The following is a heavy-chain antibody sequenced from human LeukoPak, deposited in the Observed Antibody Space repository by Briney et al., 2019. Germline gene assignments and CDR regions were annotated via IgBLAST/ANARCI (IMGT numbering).Heavy chain of an antibody. Sequence: GASVKVSCKASGGTFSSYAISWVRQAPGQGLEWMGGIIPIFGTANYAQKFQGRVTITADESTSTAYMELSSLRSEDTAVYYCARATLRYCSSTSCYKGAIFDYWGQGTLVTVSS. D-gene: IGHD2-2*02. CDR1: GGTFSSYA. CDR3: ARATLRYCSSTSCYKGAIFDY. J-gene: IGHJ4*02. V-gene: IGHV1-69*13. CDR2: IIPIFGTA.